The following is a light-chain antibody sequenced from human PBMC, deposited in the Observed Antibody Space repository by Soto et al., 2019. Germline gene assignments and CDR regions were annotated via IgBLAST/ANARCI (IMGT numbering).Light chain of an antibody. CDR1: QSVSSSY. J-gene: IGKJ4*01. CDR2: GAS. CDR3: QQYGSSLLLT. V-gene: IGKV3-20*01. Sequence: EIVLTQSPGTLSLSPGERATLSCRASQSVSSSYLAWYQQKPGQAPRLLIYGASSRATGIPDRFSGSGSGKAFSLTISRLEPEDFAVYYCQQYGSSLLLTFGGGTKVEIK.